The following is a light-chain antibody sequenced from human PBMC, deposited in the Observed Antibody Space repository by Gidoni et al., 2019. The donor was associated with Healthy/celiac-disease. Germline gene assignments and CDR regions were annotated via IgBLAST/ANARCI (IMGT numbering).Light chain of an antibody. J-gene: IGLJ3*02. V-gene: IGLV1-40*01. Sequence: QSVLTQPPSVSGDPGQRVTISCTGSSSNIGAGYDVHWYQQLPGTAPKLLIDGNSNRPSGVPDRFSGSKSGTSASLAITGLQAEDEADYYCQSYDSSLSGWVFGGGTKLTVL. CDR1: SSNIGAGYD. CDR2: GNS. CDR3: QSYDSSLSGWV.